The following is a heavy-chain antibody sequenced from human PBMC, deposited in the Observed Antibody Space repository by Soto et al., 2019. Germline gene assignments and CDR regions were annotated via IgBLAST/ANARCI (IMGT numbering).Heavy chain of an antibody. Sequence: PGGSLRLSCAASGFTFSSYWMHWVRQAPGKGLVWVSRINSDGSSTSYADSVKGRFTISRDNAKNTLYLQMNSLRAEDTAVYYCARAGSPSLWMITVRDDDAFDIWGQGTMVTVSS. CDR2: INSDGSST. CDR1: GFTFSSYW. D-gene: IGHD3-16*01. V-gene: IGHV3-74*01. CDR3: ARAGSPSLWMITVRDDDAFDI. J-gene: IGHJ3*02.